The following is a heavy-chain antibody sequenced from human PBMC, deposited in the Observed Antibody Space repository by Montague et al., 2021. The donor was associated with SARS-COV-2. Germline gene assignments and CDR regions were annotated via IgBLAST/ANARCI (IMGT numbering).Heavy chain of an antibody. CDR2: VLHSGTR. J-gene: IGHJ3*02. CDR1: NFSIASGYN. Sequence: SETLSLTCTVSNFSIASGYNWAWIRVAPGRRPEWLCSVLHSGTRYHTXXXKSRVTMSADPSKNQFSLRLTSVTAADTAVYYCAKFQLYHGSGFDCFDKWGPGMMVVVSS. V-gene: IGHV4-38-2*02. D-gene: IGHD3-10*01. CDR3: AKFQLYHGSGFDCFDK.